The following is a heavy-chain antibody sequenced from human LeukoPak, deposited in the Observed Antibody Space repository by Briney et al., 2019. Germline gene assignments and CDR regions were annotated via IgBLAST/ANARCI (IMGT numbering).Heavy chain of an antibody. Sequence: ASVKVSCKAFGYTFASHGINWVRQAPGQGLEWMGWISAYNGNTNYAQKLQGRVTMTTDTSTSTAYMELRSLRSDDTAVYYCARELIPGRFAFDIWGQGTMVTVSS. CDR3: ARELIPGRFAFDI. V-gene: IGHV1-18*01. D-gene: IGHD1-14*01. J-gene: IGHJ3*02. CDR1: GYTFASHG. CDR2: ISAYNGNT.